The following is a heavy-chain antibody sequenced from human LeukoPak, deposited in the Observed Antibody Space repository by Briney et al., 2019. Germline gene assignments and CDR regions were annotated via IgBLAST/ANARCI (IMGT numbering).Heavy chain of an antibody. CDR3: AKDQGYSYGYVSY. V-gene: IGHV3-74*01. Sequence: PGRSLRLSCAASGFTFSSYWMHWVRQAPGKGLVWVSRINSDGSSTSYADSVKGRFTISRDNAKNTLYLQMNSLRAKDTAVYYCAKDQGYSYGYVSYWGQGTLVTVSS. CDR2: INSDGSST. D-gene: IGHD5-18*01. J-gene: IGHJ4*02. CDR1: GFTFSSYW.